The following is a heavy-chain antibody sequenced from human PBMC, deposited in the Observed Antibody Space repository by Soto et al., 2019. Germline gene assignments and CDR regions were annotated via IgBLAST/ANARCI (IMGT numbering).Heavy chain of an antibody. V-gene: IGHV3-73*01. CDR3: TTGYSSGWYYFDY. D-gene: IGHD6-19*01. J-gene: IGHJ4*02. CDR1: GFTFSGSA. Sequence: GGSLRLSCAASGFTFSGSAMHWVRQASGKGLEWVGRIRSKANSYATAYAASVKGRFTISRDDSKNTAYLQMNSLKTEDTAVYYCTTGYSSGWYYFDYWGQGTLVTVSS. CDR2: IRSKANSYAT.